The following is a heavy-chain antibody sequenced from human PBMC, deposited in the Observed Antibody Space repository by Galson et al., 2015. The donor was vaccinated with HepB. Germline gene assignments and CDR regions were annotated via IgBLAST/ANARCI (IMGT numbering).Heavy chain of an antibody. D-gene: IGHD2-8*01. J-gene: IGHJ4*02. CDR3: AKDAAIVLMVYAAPFFDY. V-gene: IGHV3-23*01. CDR1: GFTFSSYA. CDR2: ISGSGGST. Sequence: SLRLSCAASGFTFSSYAMSWVRQAPGKGLEWVSAISGSGGSTYYADSVKGRFTISRDNSKNTLYLQMNSLRAEDTAVYYCAKDAAIVLMVYAAPFFDYWGQGTLVTVSS.